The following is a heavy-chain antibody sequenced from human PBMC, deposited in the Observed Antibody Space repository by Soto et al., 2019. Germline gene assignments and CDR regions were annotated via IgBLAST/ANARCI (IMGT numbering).Heavy chain of an antibody. CDR2: INHSGST. Sequence: PSETLSLTCAVYGGSFSGYYWSWIRQPPGKGLEWIGEINHSGSTNYNPSLKSRVTISVDTSKNQFSLKLSSVTAADTAVYYCARNGFKEVYAIRYYYYGMDVWGQGTTVTVSS. CDR1: GGSFSGYY. D-gene: IGHD2-8*01. V-gene: IGHV4-34*01. CDR3: ARNGFKEVYAIRYYYYGMDV. J-gene: IGHJ6*02.